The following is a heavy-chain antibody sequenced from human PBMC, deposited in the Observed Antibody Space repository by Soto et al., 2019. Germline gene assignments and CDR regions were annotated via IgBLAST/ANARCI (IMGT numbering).Heavy chain of an antibody. CDR1: GFSFSNFA. Sequence: EVQLLESGGGLVQPGGSLKLSCAASGFSFSNFAVTWVRQAPGKGLEWVSTISGSGNSRYYADSVKGRFTVSRDNSKDTLYLQMNSLRAEDTAVYYCASEFLAAVTDTWGVYYYYYGMDVWGHGTRVTVSS. J-gene: IGHJ6*02. CDR3: ASEFLAAVTDTWGVYYYYYGMDV. D-gene: IGHD6-19*01. CDR2: ISGSGNSR. V-gene: IGHV3-23*01.